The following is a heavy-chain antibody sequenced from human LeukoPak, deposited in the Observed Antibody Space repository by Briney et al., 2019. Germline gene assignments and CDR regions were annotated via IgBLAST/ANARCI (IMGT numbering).Heavy chain of an antibody. CDR3: ARDSGSYYFDY. D-gene: IGHD3-22*01. CDR1: GFTFDDYG. J-gene: IGHJ4*02. Sequence: PGGSLRLSCAASGFTFDDYGMIWVRQAPGKGLEWVSGIRWNEGDTDYADSVKGRFTISRDSATNSLNLQMNSLRAEDTAVYYCARDSGSYYFDYWGQGSLVTVSS. CDR2: IRWNEGDT. V-gene: IGHV3-20*04.